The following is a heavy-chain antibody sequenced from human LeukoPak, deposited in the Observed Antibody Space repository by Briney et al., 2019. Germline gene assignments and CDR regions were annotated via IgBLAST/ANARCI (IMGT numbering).Heavy chain of an antibody. CDR2: IYCSGST. Sequence: PSETLSLTCTVSGGSISSSSYYWGWIRQPPGKGLEWIGSIYCSGSTYYNPSLKSRVTISVDTSKNQFSLKLSSVTAADTAVYYCARDGWFGELLSGPYYFDYWGQGTLVTVSS. V-gene: IGHV4-39*07. D-gene: IGHD3-10*01. CDR1: GGSISSSSYY. CDR3: ARDGWFGELLSGPYYFDY. J-gene: IGHJ4*02.